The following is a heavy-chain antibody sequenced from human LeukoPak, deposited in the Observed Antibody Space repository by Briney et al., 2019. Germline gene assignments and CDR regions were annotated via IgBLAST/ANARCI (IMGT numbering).Heavy chain of an antibody. V-gene: IGHV5-51*01. CDR1: GYSFTSYW. CDR2: IYPGDSDT. Sequence: GESLKISCKGSGYSFTSYWIGWVRQMPGKGLEWMGIIYPGDSDTRYSPSFQGQVTISADKSISTVYLQWSSLKASDTAMYYCARRSYYYDSSGFYNWFDPWGQGTLVTVSS. D-gene: IGHD3-22*01. CDR3: ARRSYYYDSSGFYNWFDP. J-gene: IGHJ5*02.